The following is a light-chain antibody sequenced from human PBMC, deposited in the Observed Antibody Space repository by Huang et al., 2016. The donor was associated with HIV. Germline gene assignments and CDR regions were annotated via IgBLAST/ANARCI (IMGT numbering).Light chain of an antibody. V-gene: IGKV3-11*01. CDR2: DVA. CDR1: QSVGSY. CDR3: QQRSSGVS. Sequence: VLTQSPATLSWYPGERVTLSCRASQSVGSYIAWYQQRPGQSPRLLIYDVANRATGTPVRFSGGGSGTDFTLTISSLESEDFAVYYCQQRSSGVSFGGGTKVQVK. J-gene: IGKJ4*01.